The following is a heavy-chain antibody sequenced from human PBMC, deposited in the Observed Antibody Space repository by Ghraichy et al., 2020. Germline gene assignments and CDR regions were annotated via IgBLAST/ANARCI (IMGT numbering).Heavy chain of an antibody. CDR2: IIHSGSN. V-gene: IGHV4-34*12. CDR1: GGSFTGYY. CDR3: ARSYYYGSGSTPLAGMDV. J-gene: IGHJ6*02. Sequence: SETLSLTCAVYGGSFTGYYWRWIRQPPRKGLVWSGEIIHSGSNNYNTSLKSRVTISVDTSKNQFSLKLSSVTAADTAVYYCARSYYYGSGSTPLAGMDVWGQGTTVTVSS. D-gene: IGHD3-10*01.